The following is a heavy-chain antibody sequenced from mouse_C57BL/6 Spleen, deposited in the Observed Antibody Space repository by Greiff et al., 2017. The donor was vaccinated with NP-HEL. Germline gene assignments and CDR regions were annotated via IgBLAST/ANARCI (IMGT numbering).Heavy chain of an antibody. D-gene: IGHD4-1*01. Sequence: EVQGVESGGGLVKPGGSLKLSCAASGFTFSSYAMSWVRQTPEKRLEWVATISDGGSYTYYPDNVKGRFTISRDNAKNNLYLQMSHLKSEDTAMYYCAREVNWDHAMDYWGQGTSVTVSS. CDR1: GFTFSSYA. CDR2: ISDGGSYT. V-gene: IGHV5-4*01. J-gene: IGHJ4*01. CDR3: AREVNWDHAMDY.